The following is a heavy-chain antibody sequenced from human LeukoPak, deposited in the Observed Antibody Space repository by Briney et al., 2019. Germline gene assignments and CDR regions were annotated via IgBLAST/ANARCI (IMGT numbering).Heavy chain of an antibody. D-gene: IGHD3-16*02. CDR2: IWYDGNNK. CDR3: AKDDYVWGSYRPIDY. V-gene: IGHV3-33*06. J-gene: IGHJ4*02. CDR1: GFTFSSYG. Sequence: GGSLRLSCAASGFTFSSYGMHWVRQAPGKGLEWVAVIWYDGNNKYYADSVKGRFTISRDNSENTLYLQMNSLRAEDTAVYYCAKDDYVWGSYRPIDYWGQGTLVTVSS.